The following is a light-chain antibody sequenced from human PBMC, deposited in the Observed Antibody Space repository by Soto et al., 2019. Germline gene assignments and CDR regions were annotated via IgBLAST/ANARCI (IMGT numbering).Light chain of an antibody. Sequence: DLQMTQSPSSLSVSVGDRVTITCRASRSISSYVTWYQQKPGRAPKFLIYTASSLQSGVPPRFSASRSGTDFTLTITSLQPEDFATYFCQQTYITPYTFGQGTNLEIK. CDR2: TAS. CDR3: QQTYITPYT. V-gene: IGKV1-39*01. J-gene: IGKJ2*01. CDR1: RSISSY.